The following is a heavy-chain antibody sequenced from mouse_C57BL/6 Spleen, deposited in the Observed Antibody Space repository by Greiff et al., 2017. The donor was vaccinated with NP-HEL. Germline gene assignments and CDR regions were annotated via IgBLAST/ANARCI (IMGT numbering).Heavy chain of an antibody. J-gene: IGHJ4*01. Sequence: QVQLQQPGAELVRPGTSVKLSCKASGYTFTSYWMHWVKQRPGQGLEWIGVIDPSDSYTNYNQKFKGKATLTVDTSSSTAYMQLNSLTSEDSAVYYCAREMNYYAMDYWGQGTSVTVSS. CDR1: GYTFTSYW. V-gene: IGHV1-59*01. CDR2: IDPSDSYT. CDR3: AREMNYYAMDY.